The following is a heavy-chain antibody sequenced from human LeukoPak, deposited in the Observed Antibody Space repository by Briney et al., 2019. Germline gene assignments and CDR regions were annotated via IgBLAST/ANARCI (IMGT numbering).Heavy chain of an antibody. V-gene: IGHV5-51*01. Sequence: GESLKISCKASGYSFTTYWIAWVRQMPGKGLEWMGIIYPGDSDTRYSPSFQGQVTISADKSISTAYLQWSSLKASDTAMYYCARQGSYYYSYMDVWGKGTTVTVSS. CDR1: GYSFTTYW. CDR2: IYPGDSDT. CDR3: ARQGSYYYSYMDV. J-gene: IGHJ6*03.